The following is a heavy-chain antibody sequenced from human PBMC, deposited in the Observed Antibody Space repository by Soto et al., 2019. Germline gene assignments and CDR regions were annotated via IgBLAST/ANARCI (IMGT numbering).Heavy chain of an antibody. Sequence: SETLSLTCTVSGGSISSSSYYWGWIRQPPGKGLEWIGSIYYSGSTYYNPSLKSRVTISVDTSKNQFSLKLSSVTAADTAVYYCARPGGSGWFYFDSWGQGSQVT. J-gene: IGHJ4*02. D-gene: IGHD6-13*01. CDR1: GGSISSSSYY. CDR3: ARPGGSGWFYFDS. CDR2: IYYSGST. V-gene: IGHV4-39*01.